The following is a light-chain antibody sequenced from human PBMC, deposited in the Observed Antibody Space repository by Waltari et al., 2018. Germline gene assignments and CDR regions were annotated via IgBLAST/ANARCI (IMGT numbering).Light chain of an antibody. J-gene: IGKJ4*01. CDR2: VAS. Sequence: DIQMTPSPSAMSASVGDRVTITCRASQRISNYLVWFQQKPGKVPQRLISVASTLQNGVPSRFSGSGSGTLFTLTITGLQPEDFATYYCLQHSSYPFTFGGGTKVDIK. CDR1: QRISNY. V-gene: IGKV1-17*03. CDR3: LQHSSYPFT.